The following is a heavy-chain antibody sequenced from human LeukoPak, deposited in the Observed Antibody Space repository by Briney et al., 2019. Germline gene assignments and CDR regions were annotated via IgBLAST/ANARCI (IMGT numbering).Heavy chain of an antibody. CDR1: DYSFTNYW. D-gene: IGHD3-10*01. V-gene: IGHV5-51*01. CDR2: IYPDDSDT. CDR3: ARHVHGGYYDGMDV. Sequence: GESLKISCKGSDYSFTNYWIGWVRQMPGGGLEWMGVIYPDDSDTRYSPSFRGHVTISADKSISTAYLQWSSLKASDTAMYYCARHVHGGYYDGMDVWGQGTPVTVSS. J-gene: IGHJ6*02.